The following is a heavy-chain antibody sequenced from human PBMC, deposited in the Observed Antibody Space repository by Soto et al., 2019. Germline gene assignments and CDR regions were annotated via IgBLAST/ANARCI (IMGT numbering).Heavy chain of an antibody. CDR1: GFTFSSYW. CDR2: IKQDASEE. Sequence: EVQLVESGGGLVQPGGSLRLSCVDSGFTFSSYWMSWVRQAPVKGLEWVGNIKQDASEENYVDSVKGRFTISRDNAKNTRYLQMNRLRVEARAVYDCARIAASGRGSDVWGQGTTVVVSS. J-gene: IGHJ6*02. V-gene: IGHV3-7*01. CDR3: ARIAASGRGSDV. D-gene: IGHD6-25*01.